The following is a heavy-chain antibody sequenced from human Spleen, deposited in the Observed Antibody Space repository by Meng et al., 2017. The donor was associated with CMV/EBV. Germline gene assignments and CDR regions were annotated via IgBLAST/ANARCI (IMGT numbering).Heavy chain of an antibody. CDR2: ISSGSGTI. D-gene: IGHD2-2*02. J-gene: IGHJ6*02. CDR3: ARDGPVVVPAAIWGYGMDV. Sequence: GESLKISCTGSGFTFSDYYMSWIRQAPGKGLEWLSYISSGSGTISYADSVKGRFTISRDNAKNSLYLQMNSLRAEDMAVYYCARDGPVVVPAAIWGYGMDVWGQGTTVTVSS. CDR1: GFTFSDYY. V-gene: IGHV3-11*04.